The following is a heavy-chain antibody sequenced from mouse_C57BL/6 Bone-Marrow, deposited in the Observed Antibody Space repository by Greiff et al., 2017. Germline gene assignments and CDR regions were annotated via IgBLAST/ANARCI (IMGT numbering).Heavy chain of an antibody. CDR3: ARKLFYAMDY. CDR1: GFSLTSYG. Sequence: QVQLQQSGPGLVQPSQSLSITCTASGFSLTSYGVHWVRQSPGKGLEWLGVIWSGGSTDYNEDFISRQGISKDNSKSQVFFKMNNLQADDTAIYYWARKLFYAMDYWGQGTSVTVSS. V-gene: IGHV2-2*01. CDR2: IWSGGST. J-gene: IGHJ4*01.